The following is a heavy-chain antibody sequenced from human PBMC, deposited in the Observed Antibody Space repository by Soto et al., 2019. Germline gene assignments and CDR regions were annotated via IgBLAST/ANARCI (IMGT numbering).Heavy chain of an antibody. CDR1: GFTFSSYS. CDR2: ISSSSSYI. CDR3: ARGRQYSSSWYEAY. J-gene: IGHJ4*02. D-gene: IGHD6-13*01. Sequence: GGSLRLSCAASGFTFSSYSMNWVRQAPGKGLEWVSSISSSSSYIYYADSVKGRFTISRDNSKNSLYLQMNSLRAEDTAVYYCARGRQYSSSWYEAYWGQGTLVTVSS. V-gene: IGHV3-21*01.